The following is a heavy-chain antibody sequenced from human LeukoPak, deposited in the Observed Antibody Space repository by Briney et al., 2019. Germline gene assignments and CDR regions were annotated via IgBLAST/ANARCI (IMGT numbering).Heavy chain of an antibody. D-gene: IGHD1-26*01. Sequence: ASVKVSCKASGHTFINYGITWVRQAPGQGLEWMGWISPYNGNTKYLQKLQGRVTMTTDTSTSTAYMEVRSLRSDDTAVYYCAREESIGSYQFLHDCWGQGTLVTVSS. CDR3: AREESIGSYQFLHDC. CDR1: GHTFINYG. J-gene: IGHJ4*02. CDR2: ISPYNGNT. V-gene: IGHV1-18*01.